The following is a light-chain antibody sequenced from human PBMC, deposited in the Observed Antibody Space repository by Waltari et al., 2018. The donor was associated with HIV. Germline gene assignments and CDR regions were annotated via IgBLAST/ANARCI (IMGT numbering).Light chain of an antibody. CDR2: RND. J-gene: IGLJ2*01. CDR1: TSNIGSND. V-gene: IGLV1-47*01. CDR3: VAWDDGLRGVV. Sequence: SVLTQPPSASGTPGQRVTISCSGGTSNIGSNDVFWYQHLPGTAPKPLIHRNDRRPSGVPDRFSGSTSGNSASLAISGLRSEDEADYYCVAWDDGLRGVVFGGGTRVAVL.